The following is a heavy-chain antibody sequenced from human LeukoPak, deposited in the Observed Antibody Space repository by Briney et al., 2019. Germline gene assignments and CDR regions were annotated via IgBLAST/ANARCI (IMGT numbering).Heavy chain of an antibody. Sequence: GGSLRLSCAASGFTFSSYSMNWVRQAPGKGLEWVSYITSSSSTIYYADSVKGRFTISRDNAKNSLYLQMNSLRDEYTAVYYCARGWYYGPYYFDYWGQGTLVTVSS. D-gene: IGHD3-10*01. CDR1: GFTFSSYS. J-gene: IGHJ4*02. CDR2: ITSSSSTI. CDR3: ARGWYYGPYYFDY. V-gene: IGHV3-48*02.